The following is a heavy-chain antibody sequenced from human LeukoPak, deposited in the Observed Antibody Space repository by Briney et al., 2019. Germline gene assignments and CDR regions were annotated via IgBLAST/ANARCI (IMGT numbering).Heavy chain of an antibody. Sequence: GSVKVSCKTSGYIFTSSTLYWMRQAPGQGLEWVGWINPNTGGTNYPQKFRGRVLLTRDTSISSAYMEVFRLTRDDTAVYYCARGKGLDWGQGTLVTVSS. CDR2: INPNTGGT. CDR1: GYIFTSST. J-gene: IGHJ4*02. V-gene: IGHV1-2*02. CDR3: ARGKGLD.